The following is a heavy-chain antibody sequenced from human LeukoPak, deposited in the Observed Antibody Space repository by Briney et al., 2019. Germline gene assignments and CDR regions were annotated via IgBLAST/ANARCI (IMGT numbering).Heavy chain of an antibody. J-gene: IGHJ4*02. CDR3: AREYCSSTSCYLVY. Sequence: GASVTVSCKASGYTFTGYYMHWVRQAPGQGLEWMGWINPNSGGTNYAQKFQGRVTMTRGTSISTAYMELSRLRSDDTAVYYCAREYCSSTSCYLVYWGQGTLVTVSS. CDR1: GYTFTGYY. CDR2: INPNSGGT. V-gene: IGHV1-2*02. D-gene: IGHD2-2*01.